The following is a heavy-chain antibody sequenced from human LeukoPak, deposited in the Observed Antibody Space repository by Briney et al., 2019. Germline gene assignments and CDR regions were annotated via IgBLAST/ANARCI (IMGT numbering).Heavy chain of an antibody. Sequence: GGSLRLSCAASGFTFSSYWMSWVRQAPGKGLEWVANIKQDGSEKYYVDSVKGRFTTSRDNAKNSLYLQMNSLRAEDTAVYYCARVVGVLLWFGELLSLGGMDVWGQGTTVTVSS. CDR2: IKQDGSEK. J-gene: IGHJ6*02. V-gene: IGHV3-7*01. CDR3: ARVVGVLLWFGELLSLGGMDV. CDR1: GFTFSSYW. D-gene: IGHD3-10*01.